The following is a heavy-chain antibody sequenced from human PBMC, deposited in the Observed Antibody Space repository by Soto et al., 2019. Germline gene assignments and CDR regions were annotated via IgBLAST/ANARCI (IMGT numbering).Heavy chain of an antibody. J-gene: IGHJ4*02. CDR3: ARDSPPVDY. V-gene: IGHV1-18*01. CDR2: ISAYNGNT. Sequence: VRQATGQGLEWMGWISAYNGNTKYAQKLQGRVTMTTDTSTSTAYMELRSLRSDDTAVYYHARDSPPVDYWGQGTLLTVPS.